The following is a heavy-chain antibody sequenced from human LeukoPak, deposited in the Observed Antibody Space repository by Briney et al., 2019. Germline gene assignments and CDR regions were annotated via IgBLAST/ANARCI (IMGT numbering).Heavy chain of an antibody. Sequence: GASVKVSCKASGYTFTSYAISWVRQAPGQGLEWMGWINTNTGNPTYAQGFTGRFVFSLDTSVSTAYLQISSLKAEDTAVYYCARDRGITMVPDWFDPWGQGTLVTVSS. CDR2: INTNTGNP. V-gene: IGHV7-4-1*02. CDR3: ARDRGITMVPDWFDP. D-gene: IGHD3-10*01. J-gene: IGHJ5*02. CDR1: GYTFTSYA.